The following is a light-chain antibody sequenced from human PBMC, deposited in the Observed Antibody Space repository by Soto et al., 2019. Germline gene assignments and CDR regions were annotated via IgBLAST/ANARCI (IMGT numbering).Light chain of an antibody. CDR2: AAS. CDR3: QQSYSTPLT. CDR1: QSISSY. Sequence: DIQMTQSPSSLSASVGDRVTITCRASQSISSYLNWYQQKPGKAPKLLIYAASSLQSGVPSRFSGSGSGTDFTLTISSLRPEDCATYYCQQSYSTPLTCGQGTKVEIK. J-gene: IGKJ1*01. V-gene: IGKV1-39*01.